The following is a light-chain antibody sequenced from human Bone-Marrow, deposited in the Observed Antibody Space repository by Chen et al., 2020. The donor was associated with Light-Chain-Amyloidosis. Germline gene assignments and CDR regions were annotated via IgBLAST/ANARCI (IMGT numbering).Light chain of an antibody. CDR2: LNGDGRH. V-gene: IGLV4-69*01. J-gene: IGLJ3*02. Sequence: QVVLTQSPSASAPLGDSVKLTCTLSTEHSTYAIAWLQQQPEKGPRYLMKLNGDGRHTKGNGIPDRFSVPSSGAARYLIISSLQSEDEADYYCQIGDTDIRVFGGGTKLTVL. CDR1: TEHSTYA. CDR3: QIGDTDIRV.